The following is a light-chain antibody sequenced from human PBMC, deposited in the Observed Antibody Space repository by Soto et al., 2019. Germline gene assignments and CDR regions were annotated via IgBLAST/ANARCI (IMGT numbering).Light chain of an antibody. Sequence: QSALTQPASVSGSPGQSITISCTGTSSDVGGYNYVSWYQQHPGKAPKLIIYDVTNRPSGVSNRFSGSKSGNTASLTISGLQAEDEADYYSSSYTSSITYVFGTGTKLTVL. V-gene: IGLV2-14*01. CDR3: SSYTSSITYV. CDR2: DVT. CDR1: SSDVGGYNY. J-gene: IGLJ1*01.